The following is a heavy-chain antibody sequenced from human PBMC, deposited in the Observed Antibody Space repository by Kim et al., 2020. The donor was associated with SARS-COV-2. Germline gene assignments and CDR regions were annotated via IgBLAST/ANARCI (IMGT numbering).Heavy chain of an antibody. J-gene: IGHJ4*02. V-gene: IGHV3-23*01. CDR3: AQRGCPGWYYFDH. Sequence: GGSLRLSCAASGFTFSGFAMSWVRQAPGKGLEWVSAIFGSGSDTYYADTVQGRFTVARDNSKNTVYLQVNSLRADDTALYYCAQRGCPGWYYFDHWGQGTMVTVYS. CDR2: IFGSGSDT. CDR1: GFTFSGFA. D-gene: IGHD6-19*01.